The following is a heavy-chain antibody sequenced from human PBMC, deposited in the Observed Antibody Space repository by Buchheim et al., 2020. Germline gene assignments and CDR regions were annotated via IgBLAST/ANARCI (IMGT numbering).Heavy chain of an antibody. Sequence: QVQLVESGGGVVQPGRSLRLSCAASGFTLSTYGMHWVRQAPGKGLEWVAVIWADGTTKDYAVSVKGRFTVSRDIATHTLYLEMNSLRAEDTAVYYCARDSGGAPFDYWGQGTL. J-gene: IGHJ4*02. V-gene: IGHV3-33*01. D-gene: IGHD3-10*01. CDR2: IWADGTTK. CDR3: ARDSGGAPFDY. CDR1: GFTLSTYG.